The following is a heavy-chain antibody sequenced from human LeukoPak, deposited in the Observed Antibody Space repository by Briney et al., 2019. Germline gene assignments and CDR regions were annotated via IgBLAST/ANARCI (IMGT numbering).Heavy chain of an antibody. CDR2: IDYDGGSG. Sequence: GGSLRLSCAASGFTFSSYWMHWVRQAPGKGLVWVSSIDYDGGSGHYADSVKGRFTISRDNSNNTLFLHLNSLRAEDTAVYYCASLSRGSEGDYWGQGTLVTVSS. CDR3: ASLSRGSEGDY. D-gene: IGHD3-10*01. V-gene: IGHV3-74*01. CDR1: GFTFSSYW. J-gene: IGHJ4*02.